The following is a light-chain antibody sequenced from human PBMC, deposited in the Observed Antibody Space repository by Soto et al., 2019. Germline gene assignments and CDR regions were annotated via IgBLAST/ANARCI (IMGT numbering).Light chain of an antibody. J-gene: IGLJ1*01. Sequence: QSVLTQPASVSGSPGQSITISCTGTSSDVGGYKYVSWYQQHPGKAPKLIIYEVSNRPSGVSNRFSGSKSGNTASLTISGLQAEDEADYYCNSYRRGSTLVFGTGTKLTVL. V-gene: IGLV2-14*01. CDR3: NSYRRGSTLV. CDR1: SSDVGGYKY. CDR2: EVS.